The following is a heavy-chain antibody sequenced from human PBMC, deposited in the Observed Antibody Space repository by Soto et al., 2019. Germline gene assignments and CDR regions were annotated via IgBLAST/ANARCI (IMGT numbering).Heavy chain of an antibody. CDR2: IYHSGST. CDR1: GGSISSGGYS. J-gene: IGHJ3*02. Sequence: LSLTCAVSGGSISSGGYSWSWIRQPPGKGLDWIGYIYHSGSTYYNPSLKSRVTISVDRSKNQFSLKLSSVTAADTAVYYCARSPDIWGQGTMVTVSS. V-gene: IGHV4-30-2*01. CDR3: ARSPDI.